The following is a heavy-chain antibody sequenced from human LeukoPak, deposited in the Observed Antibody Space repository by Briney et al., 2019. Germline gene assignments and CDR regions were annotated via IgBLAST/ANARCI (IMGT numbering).Heavy chain of an antibody. V-gene: IGHV3-30*02. Sequence: GGSLRLSCAAPGFTFSSYGMHWVRQAPGKGLEWVAFIRYDGSNKYYADSVKGRFTISRDNAKSSLYLQMNSLRAEDTAVYYCVRGRNPDRITIIRPKEYYYMDVWGRGTTVTVSS. CDR3: VRGRNPDRITIIRPKEYYYMDV. D-gene: IGHD3-10*01. J-gene: IGHJ6*03. CDR2: IRYDGSNK. CDR1: GFTFSSYG.